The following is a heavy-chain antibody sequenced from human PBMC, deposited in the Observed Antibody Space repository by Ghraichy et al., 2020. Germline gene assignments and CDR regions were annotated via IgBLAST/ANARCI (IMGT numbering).Heavy chain of an antibody. Sequence: LSLTCAASGFSFSNYWMHWVRQVPGKGLVWVSRMYSDGSSAIYADSVKGRFTISRDNAKNTLFLQMSSLRVEDTAVYYCARAGGSSSFYYSGMDVWGHGTTVIVSS. CDR1: GFSFSNYW. V-gene: IGHV3-74*01. D-gene: IGHD6-13*01. J-gene: IGHJ6*02. CDR3: ARAGGSSSFYYSGMDV. CDR2: MYSDGSSA.